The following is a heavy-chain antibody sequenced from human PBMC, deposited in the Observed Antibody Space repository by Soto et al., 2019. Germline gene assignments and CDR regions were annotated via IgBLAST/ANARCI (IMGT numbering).Heavy chain of an antibody. Sequence: QVQLVQSGAEVKKPGASVKVSCKASGYTFTSYGISWVRQAPGQGLEWMGWISAYNGNTNYAQKLQGRVTMTTDTSTSTAYMELRSLRSDDTAVYCCARDPLGYYDSSGQSMGFDYWGQGTLVTVSS. J-gene: IGHJ4*02. CDR1: GYTFTSYG. CDR2: ISAYNGNT. V-gene: IGHV1-18*01. D-gene: IGHD3-22*01. CDR3: ARDPLGYYDSSGQSMGFDY.